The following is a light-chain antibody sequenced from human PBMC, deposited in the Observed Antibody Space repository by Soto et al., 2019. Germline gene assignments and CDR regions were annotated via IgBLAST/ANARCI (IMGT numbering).Light chain of an antibody. CDR1: QSVSRH. CDR2: GTS. J-gene: IGKJ5*01. Sequence: EIVMTQSPATLSVSPGEGATVSFRASQSVSRHLAWYQQRPVQAPRLSIYGTSSRATGIPDRFSGSGSGTDFTLTISRLEQEDFAVHFCQRYGSSHLITFGQGTRLEIK. V-gene: IGKV3-20*01. CDR3: QRYGSSHLIT.